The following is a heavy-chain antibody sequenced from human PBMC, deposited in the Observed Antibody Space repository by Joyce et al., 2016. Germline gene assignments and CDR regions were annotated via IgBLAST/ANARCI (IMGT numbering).Heavy chain of an antibody. CDR1: GFTFSPYA. CDR2: IWSDGSQK. V-gene: IGHV3-33*03. J-gene: IGHJ6*02. CDR3: AMRVWLWFGESSYHHGLDV. D-gene: IGHD3-10*01. Sequence: QEELVESGGGVVQPGRSLRLSCAASGFTFSPYAMHWVRQAPGKGLEWVAVIWSDGSQKYFADCVKGRFAISRDNTRSTLYLQINSLRAEDTAVYYCAMRVWLWFGESSYHHGLDVWGQGTTVTVSS.